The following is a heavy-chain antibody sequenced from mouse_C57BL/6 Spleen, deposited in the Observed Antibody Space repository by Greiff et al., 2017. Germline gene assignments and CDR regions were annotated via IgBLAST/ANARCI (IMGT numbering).Heavy chain of an antibody. CDR3: ARFTMVVAYYFDY. D-gene: IGHD1-1*01. CDR2: IHPDSGST. Sequence: QVQLQQPGAELVKPGASVKLSCKASGYTFTSYWMHWVKQRPGQGLEWIGMIHPDSGSTNYNEKFKSKATLTVDKSSSTAYMQLSSLTSEDSAVYYCARFTMVVAYYFDYWGQGTTLTVSS. J-gene: IGHJ2*01. V-gene: IGHV1-64*01. CDR1: GYTFTSYW.